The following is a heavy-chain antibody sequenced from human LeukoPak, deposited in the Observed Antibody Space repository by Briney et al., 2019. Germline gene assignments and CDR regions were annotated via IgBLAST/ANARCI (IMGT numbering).Heavy chain of an antibody. CDR1: GGSISSGGYY. J-gene: IGHJ3*02. Sequence: PSQTLSLTCTVSGGSISSGGYYWSWIRQHPGKGLEWIGYIYYSGSTYYNPSLKSRVIISVDTSKNQFSLKLSSVTAADTAVYYCARVSDLGAFDIWGQGTMVTVSS. CDR2: IYYSGST. D-gene: IGHD3-16*01. CDR3: ARVSDLGAFDI. V-gene: IGHV4-31*03.